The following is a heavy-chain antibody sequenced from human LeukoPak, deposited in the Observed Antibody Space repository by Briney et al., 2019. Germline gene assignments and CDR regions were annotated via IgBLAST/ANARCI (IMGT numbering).Heavy chain of an antibody. D-gene: IGHD7-27*01. CDR2: IFQSGTT. Sequence: SETLSLTCTVSGDSITTYYWSWIRQPPGKGLEWIGYIFQSGTTKYNPSLKSRVTILSDVSKNQFSLNLTSVTAADTAVYYCARDSWGRFDYWGQGTLVAVSS. J-gene: IGHJ4*02. CDR1: GDSITTYY. CDR3: ARDSWGRFDY. V-gene: IGHV4-59*01.